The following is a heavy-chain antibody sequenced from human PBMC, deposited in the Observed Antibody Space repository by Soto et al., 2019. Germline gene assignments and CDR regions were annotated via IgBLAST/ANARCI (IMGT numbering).Heavy chain of an antibody. D-gene: IGHD3-10*01. CDR3: ARRWGEGRVDY. CDR1: GGSISSSNW. CDR2: IYHSGNT. Sequence: QVQLQESGPGLVKPSGTLSLTCAVSGGSISSSNWWSWVRQPPGKGLEWIGEIYHSGNTNYNPSLKRRVTMAVDKSMNQFSLKLSSVTAADTAVYYCARRWGEGRVDYWGQGTLVTVSS. J-gene: IGHJ4*02. V-gene: IGHV4-4*02.